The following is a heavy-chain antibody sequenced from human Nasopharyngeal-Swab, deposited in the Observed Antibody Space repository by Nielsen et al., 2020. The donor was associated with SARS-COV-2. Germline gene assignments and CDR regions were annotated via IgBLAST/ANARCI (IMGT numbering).Heavy chain of an antibody. D-gene: IGHD6-13*01. Sequence: WIRQPPGKGLEWIGYIYYSGSTYYNPSLKSRVTISVDTSKNQFSLKLSSVTAADTVVYYCARGRKQQLVLRWFDPWGQGTLVTVSS. J-gene: IGHJ5*02. CDR2: IYYSGST. V-gene: IGHV4-31*02. CDR3: ARGRKQQLVLRWFDP.